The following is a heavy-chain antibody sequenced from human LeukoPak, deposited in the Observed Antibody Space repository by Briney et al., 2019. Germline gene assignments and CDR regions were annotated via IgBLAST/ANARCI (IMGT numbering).Heavy chain of an antibody. J-gene: IGHJ4*02. V-gene: IGHV3-33*06. CDR2: IWYDGSNK. CDR1: GFTFSSYG. D-gene: IGHD2-15*01. Sequence: GGSLRLSCAASGFTFSSYGMHWVRHAPGKGLEWVAVIWYDGSNKYYADSVRGRFTVSRDNSKNTLYVQMNSLRVEDTAVYYCAKDRCSGGSCYYFDYWGQGTLVTVSS. CDR3: AKDRCSGGSCYYFDY.